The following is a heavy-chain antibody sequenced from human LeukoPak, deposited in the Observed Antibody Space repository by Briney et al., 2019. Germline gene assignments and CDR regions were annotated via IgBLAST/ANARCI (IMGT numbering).Heavy chain of an antibody. CDR2: INHSGST. J-gene: IGHJ4*02. CDR3: AIASYDYFDY. D-gene: IGHD2-21*01. V-gene: IGHV4-34*01. Sequence: PSETLSLTCAVYGGXXXXXYWXWXXXXPGXXXEXIGEINHSGSTNYNPSLKSRVTISVDTSKNQFSLKLSSVTAADTAVYYCAIASYDYFDYWGQGTLVTVSS. CDR1: GGXXXXXY.